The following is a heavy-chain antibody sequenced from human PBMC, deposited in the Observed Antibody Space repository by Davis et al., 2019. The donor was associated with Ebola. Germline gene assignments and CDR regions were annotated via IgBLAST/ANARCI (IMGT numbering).Heavy chain of an antibody. CDR3: AREVVGANLGIMFGYYGMDV. V-gene: IGHV1-2*04. J-gene: IGHJ6*02. CDR2: INPNSGGT. Sequence: ASVKVSCKASGYTFTGYYMHWVRQAPAQGLDWTGWINPNSGGTNYAQKFQGWVTMTRDTSISTAYMELSRLRSDDTAVYYCAREVVGANLGIMFGYYGMDVWGQGTTVTVSS. CDR1: GYTFTGYY. D-gene: IGHD1-26*01.